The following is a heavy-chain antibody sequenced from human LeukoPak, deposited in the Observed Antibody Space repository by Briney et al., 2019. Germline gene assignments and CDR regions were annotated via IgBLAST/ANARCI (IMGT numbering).Heavy chain of an antibody. D-gene: IGHD5-18*01. J-gene: IGHJ4*02. V-gene: IGHV3-30*18. Sequence: AGRYLRLSCAASGFTFSSYGMHWVRQAPGKGLEWVAVISYDGSNKYYVDSVKGRFTISRDNSKNTLYLQMNSLRAEDTAVYYCAKDQAGYSNYFEHWGQGTPVTVSS. CDR2: ISYDGSNK. CDR1: GFTFSSYG. CDR3: AKDQAGYSNYFEH.